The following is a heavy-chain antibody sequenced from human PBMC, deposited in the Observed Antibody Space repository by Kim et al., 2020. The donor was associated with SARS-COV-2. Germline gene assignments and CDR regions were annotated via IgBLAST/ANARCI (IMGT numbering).Heavy chain of an antibody. V-gene: IGHV4-61*02. CDR3: ARDLTLLWFGESYYYGMDV. D-gene: IGHD3-10*01. J-gene: IGHJ6*02. CDR1: GGSISSGSYY. CDR2: IYTSGST. Sequence: SETLSLTCTVSGGSISSGSYYWSWIRQPAGKGLEWIGRIYTSGSTNYNPSLKSRVTISVDTSKNQFSLKLSSVTAADTAVYYCARDLTLLWFGESYYYGMDVWGQGTTVTVSS.